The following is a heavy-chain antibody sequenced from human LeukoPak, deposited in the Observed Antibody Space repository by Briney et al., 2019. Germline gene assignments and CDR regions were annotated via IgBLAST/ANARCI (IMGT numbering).Heavy chain of an antibody. CDR1: GGSISSGSYY. CDR2: IYYSGST. D-gene: IGHD3-10*01. V-gene: IGHV4-61*01. Sequence: PSETLSLTCTVSGGSISSGSYYWSWIRQPPGKGLEWIGYIYYSGSTNYNPSLKSRVTISVDTSKNQFSLKLSSVTAADTAVYYCARDQVVRGEGWFDPWGQGTLVTVSS. CDR3: ARDQVVRGEGWFDP. J-gene: IGHJ5*02.